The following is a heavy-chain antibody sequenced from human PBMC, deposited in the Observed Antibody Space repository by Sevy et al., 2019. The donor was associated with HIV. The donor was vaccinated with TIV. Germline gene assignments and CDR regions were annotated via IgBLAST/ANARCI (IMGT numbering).Heavy chain of an antibody. Sequence: GGCLRLSCSASGFRLNTYAMHWVRQAPGKGLEWVSVISSTGNFESYAASVKGRFTISKDNSKNTVSLQMNSLRHEDTAMYYCARDARYSTKFHPLHWGQGTLVSVSS. V-gene: IGHV3-30*01. CDR3: ARDARYSTKFHPLH. CDR2: ISSTGNFE. CDR1: GFRLNTYA. J-gene: IGHJ4*02. D-gene: IGHD3-9*01.